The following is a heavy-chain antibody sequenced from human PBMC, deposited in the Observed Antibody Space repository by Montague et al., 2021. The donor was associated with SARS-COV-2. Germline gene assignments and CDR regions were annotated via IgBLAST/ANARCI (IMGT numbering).Heavy chain of an antibody. CDR3: ARRGQGTMVRGVIISAFDI. Sequence: SETLSLTCTVSGGSISSHYWSWIRQPPGKGLEWIGNIYYSGSTXXXPSXXXRGTISVDTSKNQFSLKLSSVTAADTAVYYCARRGQGTMVRGVIISAFDIWGQGTMVTVSS. CDR2: IYYSGST. CDR1: GGSISSHY. D-gene: IGHD3-10*01. V-gene: IGHV4-59*08. J-gene: IGHJ3*02.